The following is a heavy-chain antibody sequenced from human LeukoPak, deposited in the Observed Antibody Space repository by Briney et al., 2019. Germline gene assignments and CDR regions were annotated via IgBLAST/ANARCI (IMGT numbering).Heavy chain of an antibody. CDR1: GGSISSGDYY. J-gene: IGHJ4*02. CDR3: ARGAPSGYSYGGYFDY. Sequence: SETLSPTCTVSGGSISSGDYYWSWIRQPPGKGLEWIGYIYYSGSTYYNPSLKSRVTISVDTSKNQFSLKLSSVTAADTAVYYCARGAPSGYSYGGYFDYWGQGTLVTVSS. CDR2: IYYSGST. D-gene: IGHD5-18*01. V-gene: IGHV4-30-4*01.